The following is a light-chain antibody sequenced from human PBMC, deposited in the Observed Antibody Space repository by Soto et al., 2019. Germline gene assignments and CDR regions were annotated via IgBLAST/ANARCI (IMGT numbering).Light chain of an antibody. CDR1: QSVSSN. Sequence: EIVMTQSPATLSVSPGERATLSCRASQSVSSNFAWYQQKPGQAPRLLIYDASTRATGIPDRFSGSGSGTDFTLTISRLEPEDFAVYYCQLYGISPHFGQGTRLEIK. J-gene: IGKJ5*01. CDR3: QLYGISPH. V-gene: IGKV3-15*01. CDR2: DAS.